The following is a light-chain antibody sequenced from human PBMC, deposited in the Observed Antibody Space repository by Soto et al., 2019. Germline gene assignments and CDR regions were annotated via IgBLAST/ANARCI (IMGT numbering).Light chain of an antibody. V-gene: IGKV1-5*03. CDR1: QSISSG. Sequence: DIQMTQSPSTLSASVGDRVTSTCRASQSISSGLAWYQQKPGKAPKLLIYKASSLESGVPSRFSGSGSGTEFTLTISSLQPDDFATYYCQQYNSYSPWTFGQGTKVEIK. J-gene: IGKJ1*01. CDR3: QQYNSYSPWT. CDR2: KAS.